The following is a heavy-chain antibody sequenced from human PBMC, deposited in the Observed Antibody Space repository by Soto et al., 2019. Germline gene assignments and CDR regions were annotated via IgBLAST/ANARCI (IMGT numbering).Heavy chain of an antibody. Sequence: EVQLLESGGGLVQPGGSLRLSCAASGFTFSSYAMSWVRQAPGKGLEWVSAISGSGGSTYYADSVKGRFTISRDNSKNPVYLQRNSLRAEDTAVYYCATTYYDSSGFKGFDYWGQGTLVTVSS. D-gene: IGHD3-22*01. CDR3: ATTYYDSSGFKGFDY. J-gene: IGHJ4*02. CDR2: ISGSGGST. V-gene: IGHV3-23*01. CDR1: GFTFSSYA.